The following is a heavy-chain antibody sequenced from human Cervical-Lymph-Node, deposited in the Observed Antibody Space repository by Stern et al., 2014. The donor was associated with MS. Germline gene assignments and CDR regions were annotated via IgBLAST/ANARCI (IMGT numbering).Heavy chain of an antibody. CDR1: GGTFTSYA. Sequence: QVQLVQSGAEVKKPGSSVKVSCKVSGGTFTSYAINWVRQAPGQGLEWMGGILPIFGTTTYTQKFQGRVTITADELTSTAYMELTSLRSEDTAVYYCARDQGGWSIPASPFDYWGQGTLVIVSS. CDR3: ARDQGGWSIPASPFDY. CDR2: ILPIFGTT. V-gene: IGHV1-69*01. D-gene: IGHD1-26*01. J-gene: IGHJ4*02.